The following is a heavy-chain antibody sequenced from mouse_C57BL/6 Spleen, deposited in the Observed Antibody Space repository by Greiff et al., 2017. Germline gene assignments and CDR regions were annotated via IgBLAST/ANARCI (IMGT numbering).Heavy chain of an antibody. Sequence: DVKLVESGGGLVKPGGSLKLSCAASGFTFSDYGMHWVRQAPEKGLEWVAYISSGSSTIYYAETVKGRFTISRDNAKNTLFLQMTSLRSEDTAMYYCARRNYYAPYYFDYWGQGTTLTVSS. V-gene: IGHV5-17*01. CDR3: ARRNYYAPYYFDY. D-gene: IGHD1-1*01. J-gene: IGHJ2*01. CDR2: ISSGSSTI. CDR1: GFTFSDYG.